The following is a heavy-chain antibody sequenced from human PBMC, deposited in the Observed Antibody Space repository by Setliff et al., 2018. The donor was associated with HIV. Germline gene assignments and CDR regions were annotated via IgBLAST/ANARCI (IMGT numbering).Heavy chain of an antibody. Sequence: ASVKVSCKASGYTFTSYDISWVRQAPGQGLEWMGWSNPNSGDTKYAQNFQGRVTMTRDTSISTAYMELSRLRSDDTAVYYCARRIDNSGSLPAKNWFDTWGQGRLVTVSS. V-gene: IGHV1-2*02. CDR2: SNPNSGDT. J-gene: IGHJ5*02. CDR3: ARRIDNSGSLPAKNWFDT. CDR1: GYTFTSYD. D-gene: IGHD3-10*01.